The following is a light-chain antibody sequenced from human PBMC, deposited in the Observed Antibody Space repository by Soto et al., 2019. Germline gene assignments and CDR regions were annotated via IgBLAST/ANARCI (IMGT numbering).Light chain of an antibody. CDR1: SSDVGSYDF. CDR2: EVS. V-gene: IGLV2-14*01. CDR3: SSYSSSTVRYV. Sequence: QSALTQPASVSGSPGQSITMSCTGTSSDVGSYDFVSWYQQHPGKAPKLLIYEVSNRPSGVSARFSGSKSDNTASLTISGLQAADAAAYFCSSYSSSTVRYVFGSGTKVTVL. J-gene: IGLJ1*01.